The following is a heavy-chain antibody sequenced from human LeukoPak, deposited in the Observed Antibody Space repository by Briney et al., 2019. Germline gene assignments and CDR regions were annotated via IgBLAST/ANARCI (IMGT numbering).Heavy chain of an antibody. J-gene: IGHJ6*03. V-gene: IGHV1-69*01. D-gene: IGHD3-3*01. Sequence: ASVKVSCKASGGTFSSYAISWVRQAPGQGLEWMGGIIPIFGTANYAQKFQGRVTITADESTSTPYMELSSLRSEDTAVYYCATHYDFWSGYFQYYYYYMDVWGKGTTVTVSS. CDR2: IIPIFGTA. CDR3: ATHYDFWSGYFQYYYYYMDV. CDR1: GGTFSSYA.